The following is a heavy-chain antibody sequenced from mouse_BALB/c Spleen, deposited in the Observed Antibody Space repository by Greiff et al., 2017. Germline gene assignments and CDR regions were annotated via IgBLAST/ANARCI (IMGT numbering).Heavy chain of an antibody. D-gene: IGHD2-4*01. V-gene: IGHV1S81*02. Sequence: QVQLQQSGAELVKPGASVKLSCKASGYTFTSYWMYWVKQRPGQGLEWIGEINPSNGRTNYNEKFKSKATLTVDKSSSTAYMQLSSLTSEDSAVYYCARGDDCGAGTSWFAYWGQGTLVTVSA. J-gene: IGHJ3*01. CDR2: INPSNGRT. CDR3: ARGDDCGAGTSWFAY. CDR1: GYTFTSYW.